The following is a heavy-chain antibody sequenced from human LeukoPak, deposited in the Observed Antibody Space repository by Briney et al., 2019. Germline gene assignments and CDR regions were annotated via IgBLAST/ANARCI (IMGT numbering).Heavy chain of an antibody. J-gene: IGHJ4*02. V-gene: IGHV3-48*03. Sequence: GGSLRLSCAASGFTFRSYEMNWVRQAPGKGLEWLSNISSSGSAKYYADSVKGRFTISRDNAKNSLFLQMNRLRAEDTAVYYCARATRWRPSDYWGQGTLVTVSS. D-gene: IGHD1-1*01. CDR1: GFTFRSYE. CDR2: ISSSGSAK. CDR3: ARATRWRPSDY.